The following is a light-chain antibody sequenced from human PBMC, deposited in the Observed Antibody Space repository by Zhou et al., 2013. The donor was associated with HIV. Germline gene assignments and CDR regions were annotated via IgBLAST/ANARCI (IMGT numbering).Light chain of an antibody. Sequence: DIQMTQSPSSLSASVGDRVTITCQASQDISNYLNWYQHKPEKAPKLLIYGASNLETGVPSRFSGSGSGTDFTFTISSLQPEDIATYYCQQSYFIAWTFGQGTMVDLK. CDR3: QQSYFIAWT. J-gene: IGKJ1*01. CDR2: GAS. V-gene: IGKV1-33*01. CDR1: QDISNY.